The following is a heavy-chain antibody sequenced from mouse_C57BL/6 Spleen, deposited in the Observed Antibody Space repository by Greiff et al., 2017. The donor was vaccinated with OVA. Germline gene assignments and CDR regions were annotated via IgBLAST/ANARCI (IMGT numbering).Heavy chain of an antibody. V-gene: IGHV5-9*01. CDR2: ISGGGGNP. J-gene: IGHJ1*03. Sequence: EVKLVESGGGLVKPGGSLKLSCAASGFTFSSYTMSWVRQTPEQRLEWVATISGGGGNPYYPASGKGRFTISRDNAKNTLYLQMSSLRSEDTALYYWARQVYDGYTYWYFDVWGTGTTVTVSS. CDR3: ARQVYDGYTYWYFDV. CDR1: GFTFSSYT. D-gene: IGHD2-3*01.